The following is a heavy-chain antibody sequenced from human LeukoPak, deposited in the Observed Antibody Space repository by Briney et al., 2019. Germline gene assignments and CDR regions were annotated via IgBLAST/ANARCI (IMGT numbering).Heavy chain of an antibody. V-gene: IGHV1-69*13. CDR2: IIPIFGTA. D-gene: IGHD2-2*01. CDR3: ASWRGVVPAAMGSDWFDP. Sequence: ASVKVSCKASGGTFSSYAISWVRQAPGQGLEWMGGIIPIFGTANYAQKFQGRVTITADESTSAAYMELSSLRSEDTAVYYCASWRGVVPAAMGSDWFDPWGQGTLVTVSS. CDR1: GGTFSSYA. J-gene: IGHJ5*02.